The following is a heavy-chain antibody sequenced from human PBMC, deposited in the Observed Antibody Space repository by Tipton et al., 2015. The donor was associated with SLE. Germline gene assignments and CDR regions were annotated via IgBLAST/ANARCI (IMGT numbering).Heavy chain of an antibody. CDR1: GFTFSSYA. D-gene: IGHD3-3*01. V-gene: IGHV3-30*04. CDR2: ISHDGSNK. CDR3: ARSLVWSGYYGYMDV. Sequence: SLRLSCAASGFTFSSYAMHWVRQAPGKGLEWVAVISHDGSNKYYADSVKGRFTISRDNSKNTLYLQMNSLRAEDTAVYYCARSLVWSGYYGYMDVWGKGTTVTVSS. J-gene: IGHJ6*03.